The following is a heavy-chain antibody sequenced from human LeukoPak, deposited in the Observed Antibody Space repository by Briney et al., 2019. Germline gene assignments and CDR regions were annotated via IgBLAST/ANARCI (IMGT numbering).Heavy chain of an antibody. Sequence: GRSLRLSCAASGLTFDDYAMHWVRQAPGKGLEWVSGISWNSGSIGYADSVKGRFTISRDNAKNSLYLQMNSLRAEDTALYYCAKSLDGSGSLDYWGQGTLVTVSS. J-gene: IGHJ4*02. CDR3: AKSLDGSGSLDY. D-gene: IGHD3-10*01. CDR2: ISWNSGSI. V-gene: IGHV3-9*01. CDR1: GLTFDDYA.